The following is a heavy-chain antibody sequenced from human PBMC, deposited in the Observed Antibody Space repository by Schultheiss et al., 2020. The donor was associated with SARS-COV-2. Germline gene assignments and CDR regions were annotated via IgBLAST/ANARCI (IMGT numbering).Heavy chain of an antibody. V-gene: IGHV3-11*06. CDR2: ISSSSSYI. CDR3: ARTSDGRYYYDSSGYYIYYFDY. J-gene: IGHJ4*02. Sequence: GGSLRLSCAASGFTFSDYYMSWIRQAPGKGLEWVSSISSSSSYIYYADSVKGRFTISRDNAKNSLYLQMNSLRAEDTAVYYCARTSDGRYYYDSSGYYIYYFDYWGQGTLVTVSS. D-gene: IGHD3-22*01. CDR1: GFTFSDYY.